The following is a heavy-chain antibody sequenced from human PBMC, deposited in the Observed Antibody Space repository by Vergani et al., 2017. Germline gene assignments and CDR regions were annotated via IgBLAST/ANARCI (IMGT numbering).Heavy chain of an antibody. CDR1: GFPFSSHG. V-gene: IGHV3-30*02. D-gene: IGHD3-10*01. Sequence: VQLVESGGGVVQPGGSLRLSCTASGFPFSSHGMHWVRQAPGKGLEWLSVIRYDGTDKFYAVSVKGRFTVSRDNSKNTLYLEMNSLIPDDSAVYYCAKDHYYGSGIYSWVQGTLVTVSS. CDR2: IRYDGTDK. CDR3: AKDHYYGSGIYS. J-gene: IGHJ4*02.